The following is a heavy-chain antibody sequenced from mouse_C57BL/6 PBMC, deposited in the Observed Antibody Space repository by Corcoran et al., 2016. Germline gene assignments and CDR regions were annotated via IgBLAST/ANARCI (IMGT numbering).Heavy chain of an antibody. CDR1: GYTFTDYY. J-gene: IGHJ2*01. Sequence: EVQLQQSGPELVKPGASVKISCKASGYTFTDYYMNWVKQSHGKSLEWIGDINPKNGGTSYNQKFKGKATLTVDKSSSTAYMELRSLTSEDSAVYYCALWSYYFDYWGQGTTLTVSS. D-gene: IGHD1-1*02. V-gene: IGHV1-26*01. CDR2: INPKNGGT. CDR3: ALWSYYFDY.